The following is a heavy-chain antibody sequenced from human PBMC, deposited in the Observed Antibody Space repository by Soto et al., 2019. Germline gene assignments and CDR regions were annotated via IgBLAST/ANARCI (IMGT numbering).Heavy chain of an antibody. CDR1: GYSFTSYW. D-gene: IGHD3-22*01. Sequence: PGESLKISCKGSGYSFTSYWIGWVRQMPGKGLEWMGIIYPGDSDTRYSPSFQGQVTISADKSISTAYLQWSSLKASDTAMYYCARTLNEYYDSSGYLDYWGQGTLVTVSS. J-gene: IGHJ4*02. CDR2: IYPGDSDT. V-gene: IGHV5-51*01. CDR3: ARTLNEYYDSSGYLDY.